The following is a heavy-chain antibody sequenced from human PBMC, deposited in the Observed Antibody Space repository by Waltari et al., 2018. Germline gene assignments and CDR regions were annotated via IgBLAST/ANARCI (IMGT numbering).Heavy chain of an antibody. V-gene: IGHV1-69-2*01. CDR2: IDPENGET. CDR1: GYTFIDYY. Sequence: EVQLVQSGTEVKKPGATVRVTCKTSGYTFIDYYIHWVQQAPGKGLQWMGHIDPENGETVYAEKFRDRITITADKSTDTVYMELSGLRFEDTAMYYCAFRGAFDVWG. J-gene: IGHJ3*01. CDR3: AFRGAFDV.